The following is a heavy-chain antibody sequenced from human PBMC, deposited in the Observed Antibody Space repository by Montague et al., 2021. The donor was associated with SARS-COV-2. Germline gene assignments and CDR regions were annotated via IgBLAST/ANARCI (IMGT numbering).Heavy chain of an antibody. Sequence: SLRLSCAASGFTFDDYAMYWVRQAPGKGPEWVSGINWNSGSIGYADSVKDRSTISRDNAENSLYLQMNSLRAEDTALYYCAKDGLIRGVNYFDYWGQGTLVTVSS. J-gene: IGHJ4*02. CDR1: GFTFDDYA. CDR2: INWNSGSI. D-gene: IGHD3-10*01. V-gene: IGHV3-9*01. CDR3: AKDGLIRGVNYFDY.